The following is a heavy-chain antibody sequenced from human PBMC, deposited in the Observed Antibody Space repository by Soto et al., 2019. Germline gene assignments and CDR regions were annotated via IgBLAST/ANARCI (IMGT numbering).Heavy chain of an antibody. CDR3: ATHTVSATVVTGAFDI. J-gene: IGHJ3*02. CDR2: FDPEDGET. D-gene: IGHD2-15*01. V-gene: IGHV1-24*01. CDR1: GYTLTELS. Sequence: ASVKVSCKVSGYTLTELSMHWVRQAPGKGLEWMGGFDPEDGETIYAQKFQGRVTMTEDTSTDTAYMELSSLRSEDTAVYYCATHTVSATVVTGAFDIWGQGTMVTVSS.